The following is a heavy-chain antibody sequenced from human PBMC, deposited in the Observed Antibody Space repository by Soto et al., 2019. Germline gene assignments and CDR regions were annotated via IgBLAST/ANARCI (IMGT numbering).Heavy chain of an antibody. Sequence: GSLRLSCAASGFTFSSYWMHWVRQAPGKGLVWVSRINSDGSSTSYADSVKGRFTISRDNAKDTLYLQMNSLRAEDTAVYYCARARGRRGTSRPFDYWGQGTLVTVSS. CDR2: INSDGSST. CDR3: ARARGRRGTSRPFDY. D-gene: IGHD3-16*01. V-gene: IGHV3-74*01. CDR1: GFTFSSYW. J-gene: IGHJ4*02.